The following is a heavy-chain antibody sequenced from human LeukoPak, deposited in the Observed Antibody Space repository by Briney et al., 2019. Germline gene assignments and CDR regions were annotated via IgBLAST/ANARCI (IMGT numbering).Heavy chain of an antibody. J-gene: IGHJ6*02. CDR2: ISSSSSYI. V-gene: IGHV3-21*01. CDR3: ARDNVLLTDYYYYGMDV. Sequence: GGSLRLSCAASGFTFSSYSMNWVRQAPGKGLEWVSSISSSSSYIYYADSVKGRFTISRDNAKNSLYLQMNSLRAEDTAVYYCARDNVLLTDYYYYGMDVWGQGTTVTVSS. CDR1: GFTFSSYS. D-gene: IGHD3-16*01.